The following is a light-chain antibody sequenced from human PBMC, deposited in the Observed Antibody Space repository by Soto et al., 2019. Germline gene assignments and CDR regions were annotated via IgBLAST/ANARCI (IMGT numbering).Light chain of an antibody. Sequence: IVMTQSPATLSVSPGEKATLSCRASQTVYNNLAWYQQKPGQAPRLLVYFASTRATGVPARFSGSGSGTEFSLTISSLQSEDFALDYCLQFTAWPLTFGGGTKVE. J-gene: IGKJ4*01. CDR3: LQFTAWPLT. V-gene: IGKV3-15*01. CDR1: QTVYNN. CDR2: FAS.